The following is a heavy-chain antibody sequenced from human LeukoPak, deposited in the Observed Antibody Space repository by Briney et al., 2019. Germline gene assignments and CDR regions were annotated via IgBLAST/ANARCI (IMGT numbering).Heavy chain of an antibody. CDR1: GFTFSSNY. CDR3: VRLSGPLDDY. J-gene: IGHJ4*02. Sequence: GGSLRLSCAASGFTFSSNYMSWVRQAPGKGPQWVANIKQDGSAKYYVDSVKGRSTISRDNANSSLYLQMSSLRAEDTAIYYCVRLSGPLDDYWGQGTLVTVSS. D-gene: IGHD1-26*01. CDR2: IKQDGSAK. V-gene: IGHV3-7*03.